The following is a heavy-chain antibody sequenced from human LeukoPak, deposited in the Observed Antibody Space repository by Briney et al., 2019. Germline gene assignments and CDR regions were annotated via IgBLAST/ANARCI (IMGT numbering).Heavy chain of an antibody. Sequence: ASVKVSCKASGYTFTGYYMHWVRQAPGQGLEWMGWINPNSGGTNYAQKFQGRVTMTRDTSISTAYMELSRLRSDDTAVYYCARDSIAAAGTPLDYWGQGTLVTVSS. CDR2: INPNSGGT. J-gene: IGHJ4*02. D-gene: IGHD6-13*01. CDR3: ARDSIAAAGTPLDY. CDR1: GYTFTGYY. V-gene: IGHV1-2*02.